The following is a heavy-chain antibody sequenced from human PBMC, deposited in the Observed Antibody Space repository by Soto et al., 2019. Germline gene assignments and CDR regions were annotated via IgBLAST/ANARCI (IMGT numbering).Heavy chain of an antibody. Sequence: EVQLVESGGGLVQPGGSLRLSCVDSGFTFSSYWMSWVRQARVKGLEWVGNIKQDGSEENYVDSVKGRFTISRDNAKNSMYLQMNSLRAGATAVYYCARIAASGRGWDVWGQGTTVVVSS. CDR2: IKQDGSEE. CDR1: GFTFSSYW. V-gene: IGHV3-7*01. D-gene: IGHD6-13*01. CDR3: ARIAASGRGWDV. J-gene: IGHJ6*02.